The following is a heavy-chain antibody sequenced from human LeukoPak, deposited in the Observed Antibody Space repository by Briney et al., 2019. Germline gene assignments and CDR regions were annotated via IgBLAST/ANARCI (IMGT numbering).Heavy chain of an antibody. Sequence: GGSLRLSCTVSGFTVSSNSMSWVRQAPGKGLEWVSFIYSGGNTHYSDSVKGRFTISRDNSKNTLYLQMNSLKTEDTAVYYCTSTPPKGAYSSGWYAYYYMDVWGKGTTVTISS. J-gene: IGHJ6*03. CDR1: GFTVSSNS. CDR3: TSTPPKGAYSSGWYAYYYMDV. D-gene: IGHD6-19*01. CDR2: IYSGGNT. V-gene: IGHV3-53*01.